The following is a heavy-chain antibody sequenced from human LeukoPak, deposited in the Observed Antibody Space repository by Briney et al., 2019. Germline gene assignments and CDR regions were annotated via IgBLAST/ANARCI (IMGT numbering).Heavy chain of an antibody. CDR3: ASRSIFGVVTTDAFDI. Sequence: SETLSLTCTVSGGSISSGDYYWSWIRQPPGKGLEWIGYIYYSGSTYYNPSLKSRVTISVDTSKNQFSLKLSSVTAADTAVYYCASRSIFGVVTTDAFDIWGQGTMVTASS. V-gene: IGHV4-30-4*08. J-gene: IGHJ3*02. CDR2: IYYSGST. CDR1: GGSISSGDYY. D-gene: IGHD3-3*01.